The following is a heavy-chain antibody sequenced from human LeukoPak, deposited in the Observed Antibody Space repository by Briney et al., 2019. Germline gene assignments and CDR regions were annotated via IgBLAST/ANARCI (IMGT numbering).Heavy chain of an antibody. CDR2: IIPIFGTA. V-gene: IGHV1-69*13. D-gene: IGHD4-11*01. J-gene: IGHJ5*02. CDR3: ARDYDDDYSNFNWFDP. Sequence: SVKVSCKASGGTFSSYAISWVRRAPGQGLEWMGGIIPIFGTANYAQKFQGRVTITADESTSTAYMELSSLRSEDTAVYYCARDYDDDYSNFNWFDPWGQGTLVTVSS. CDR1: GGTFSSYA.